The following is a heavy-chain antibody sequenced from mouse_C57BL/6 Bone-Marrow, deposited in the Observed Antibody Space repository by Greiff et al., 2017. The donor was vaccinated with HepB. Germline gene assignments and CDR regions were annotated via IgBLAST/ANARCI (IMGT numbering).Heavy chain of an antibody. D-gene: IGHD1-1*01. CDR2: IDPEDGET. CDR3: ASPPYDYGSSYWYFDV. V-gene: IGHV14-2*01. CDR1: GFNIKDYY. Sequence: EVQLQQSGAELVKPGASVKLSCTASGFNIKDYYMHWVKQRTEQGLEWIGRIDPEDGETKYAPKFQGKATLTADTSSNTAYLQLSSLTSEDTAVYYCASPPYDYGSSYWYFDVWGTGTTVTVSS. J-gene: IGHJ1*03.